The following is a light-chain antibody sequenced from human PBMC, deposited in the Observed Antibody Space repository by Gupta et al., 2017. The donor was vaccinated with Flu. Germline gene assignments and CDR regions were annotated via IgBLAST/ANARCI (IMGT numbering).Light chain of an antibody. CDR2: LGS. J-gene: IGKJ4*01. CDR1: QSLLYSNGYNY. V-gene: IGKV2-28*01. Sequence: DIVMTQSPLPLPVTPGEPASISCRSSQSLLYSNGYNYLDWYLQKLGQSPQLLIYLGSNRASGVPDRFSGSGSGTDFTLKISRVEAENVGVYYCMQALQTPLTFGGETKVEIK. CDR3: MQALQTPLT.